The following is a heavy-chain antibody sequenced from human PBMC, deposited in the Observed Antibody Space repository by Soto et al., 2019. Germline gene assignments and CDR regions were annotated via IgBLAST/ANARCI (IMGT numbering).Heavy chain of an antibody. V-gene: IGHV1-2*02. CDR1: GYTFTGYY. D-gene: IGHD4-4*01. CDR3: ARDRVLGSAQTTVTTDYGMDV. Sequence: ASVKVSCKASGYTFTGYYMHWVRQAPGQGLEWMGWINPNSGGTNYAQKFQGRVTMTRDTSISTAYMELSRLRSDDTAVYYCARDRVLGSAQTTVTTDYGMDVWGQGTTVTVSS. CDR2: INPNSGGT. J-gene: IGHJ6*02.